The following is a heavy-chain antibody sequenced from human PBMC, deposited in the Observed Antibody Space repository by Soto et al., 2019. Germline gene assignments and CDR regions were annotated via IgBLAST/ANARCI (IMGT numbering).Heavy chain of an antibody. J-gene: IGHJ3*02. CDR3: ASANAGAFNI. Sequence: SETLSLTCTVSGGSVTSGTYYWSWIRQPPGKGLEYIGYIYYSGSTNYNPSLNSRVTISVDTPKNQFSLKLSSATAADTALYYCASANAGAFNIWGQGTMVTVSS. V-gene: IGHV4-61*01. CDR2: IYYSGST. CDR1: GGSVTSGTYY.